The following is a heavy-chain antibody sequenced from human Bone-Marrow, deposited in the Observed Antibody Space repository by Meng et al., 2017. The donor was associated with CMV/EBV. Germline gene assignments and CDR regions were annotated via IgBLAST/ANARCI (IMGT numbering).Heavy chain of an antibody. CDR3: AREVGSGCFDP. Sequence: LTCAVSGGSISSSNWWSWVRQPPGKGLEWIGEIYHSGSTNYNPSLKSRVTMSVDTSKNQFSLKLSSVTAADTAVYYCAREVGSGCFDPWGQGTLVTVSS. J-gene: IGHJ5*02. CDR1: GGSISSSNW. V-gene: IGHV4-4*02. CDR2: IYHSGST. D-gene: IGHD1-26*01.